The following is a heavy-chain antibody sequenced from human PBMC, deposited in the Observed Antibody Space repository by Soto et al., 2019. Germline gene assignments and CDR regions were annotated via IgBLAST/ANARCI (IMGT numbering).Heavy chain of an antibody. D-gene: IGHD3-3*01. Sequence: VGSLRLSCAASGFTFSSYAMSWVRQAPGKGLEWVSAISGSGGSTYYADSVKGRFTISRDNSKNTLYLQMNSLRAEDTAVYYCVKGEWLFHSASGDYYGMDVWGQGTTVTVSS. CDR1: GFTFSSYA. CDR3: VKGEWLFHSASGDYYGMDV. CDR2: ISGSGGST. J-gene: IGHJ6*02. V-gene: IGHV3-23*01.